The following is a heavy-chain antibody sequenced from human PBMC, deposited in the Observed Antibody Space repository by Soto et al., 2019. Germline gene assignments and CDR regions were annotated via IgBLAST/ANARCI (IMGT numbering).Heavy chain of an antibody. V-gene: IGHV4-34*01. D-gene: IGHD3-10*01. Sequence: SETLSLTCAVYGGSFSGYYWSWIRQPPGKGLEWIGEINHSGSTNYNPSLKSRVTISVDTSKNQFSLKLSSVTAADTAVYYCARGGVTMVRGAITKHYYYYYGTDVWGQGTTVTVSS. J-gene: IGHJ6*02. CDR2: INHSGST. CDR1: GGSFSGYY. CDR3: ARGGVTMVRGAITKHYYYYYGTDV.